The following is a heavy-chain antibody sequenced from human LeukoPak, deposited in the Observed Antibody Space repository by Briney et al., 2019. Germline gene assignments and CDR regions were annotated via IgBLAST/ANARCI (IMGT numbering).Heavy chain of an antibody. CDR1: GGSISSYY. CDR3: AGTYYYYDSSGYFYT. Sequence: SETLSLTCTVSGGSISSYYWSWIRQPAGKGLEWIGRIYTSGSTNHNPSLKSRVTMSVDTSKNQFSLKLSSVTAADTAVYYCAGTYYYYDSSGYFYTWGQGTLVTVSS. D-gene: IGHD3-22*01. J-gene: IGHJ5*02. V-gene: IGHV4-4*07. CDR2: IYTSGST.